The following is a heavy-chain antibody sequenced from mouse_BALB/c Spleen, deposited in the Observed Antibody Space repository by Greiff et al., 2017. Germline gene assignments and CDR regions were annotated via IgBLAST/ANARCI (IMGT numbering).Heavy chain of an antibody. J-gene: IGHJ4*01. CDR2: INPSNGGT. Sequence: VQRVESGAELVKPGASVKLSCKASGYTFTSYYMYWVKQRPGQGLEWIGEINPSNGGTNFNEKFKSKATLTVDKSSSTAYMQLSSLTSEDSAVYYCTRGDYDGYAMDYWGQGTSVTVSS. V-gene: IGHV1S81*02. CDR1: GYTFTSYY. D-gene: IGHD2-4*01. CDR3: TRGDYDGYAMDY.